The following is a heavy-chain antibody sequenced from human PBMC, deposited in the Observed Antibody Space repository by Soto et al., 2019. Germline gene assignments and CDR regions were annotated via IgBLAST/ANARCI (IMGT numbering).Heavy chain of an antibody. CDR3: ARSGGSKSWSVVFDL. CDR1: SDSNSSGPYY. Sequence: QVQLQESGPGLVKPSQSLSLTCTVSSDSNSSGPYYWSWVRQHPGRGLEWIGYIYCRGNSYYNPSFKSRISISLDRSQHQFSLELNSVTAAETALYYWARSGGSKSWSVVFDLWGQGTLVTVSS. J-gene: IGHJ4*02. CDR2: IYCRGNS. V-gene: IGHV4-31*03. D-gene: IGHD2-15*01.